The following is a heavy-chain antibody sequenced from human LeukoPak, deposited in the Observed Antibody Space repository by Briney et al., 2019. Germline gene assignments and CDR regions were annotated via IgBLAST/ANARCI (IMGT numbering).Heavy chain of an antibody. CDR2: IYPGDSDT. V-gene: IGHV5-51*01. J-gene: IGHJ6*02. CDR3: ARHRFDGSEKYYGMDV. Sequence: GESLKISCKGSGYSFTSYWIAWVRQMPGKGLEWMGIIYPGDSDTRYSPSFQGQVTISADKSISTAYLQWSSVKASDTAMYYCARHRFDGSEKYYGMDVWGQGTTVTVSS. CDR1: GYSFTSYW. D-gene: IGHD3-10*01.